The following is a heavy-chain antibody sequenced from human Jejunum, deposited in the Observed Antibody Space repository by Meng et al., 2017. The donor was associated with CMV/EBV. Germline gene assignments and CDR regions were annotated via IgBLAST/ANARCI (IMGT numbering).Heavy chain of an antibody. D-gene: IGHD3-10*01. J-gene: IGHJ4*02. CDR1: GYSFIDCY. CDR3: ARGPQGYGSGPVDY. V-gene: IGHV1-2*02. CDR2: INPIAGDT. Sequence: KTCGYSFIDCYLHWVRLAPGQGLEWMGWINPIAGDTIYAPTFQGRVSMTSDTSVNTAYMELNSLTSDDTAIYYCARGPQGYGSGPVDYWGQGTLVTVSS.